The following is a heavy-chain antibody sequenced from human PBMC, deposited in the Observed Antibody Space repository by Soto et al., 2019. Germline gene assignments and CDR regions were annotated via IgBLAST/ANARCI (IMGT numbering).Heavy chain of an antibody. CDR3: ARHPPHGGFGTLGGWFDP. CDR2: IYYSGST. D-gene: IGHD3-10*01. CDR1: GVSISSSSYY. J-gene: IGHJ5*02. V-gene: IGHV4-39*01. Sequence: SETLSLTCTVSGVSISSSSYYWGWIRQPPGKGLEWIGSIYYSGSTYYNPSLKSRVTISVDTSKNQFSLKLSSVTAADTAVYYCARHPPHGGFGTLGGWFDPWGQGTLVTVAS.